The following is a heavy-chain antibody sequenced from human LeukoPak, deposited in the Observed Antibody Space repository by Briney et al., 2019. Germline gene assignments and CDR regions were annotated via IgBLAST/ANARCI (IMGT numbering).Heavy chain of an antibody. CDR2: INHSGST. CDR3: ARGSLEYSYAYNWFDP. Sequence: SETLSLTCAVYGGSFSGYYWGWIRQPPGKGLEWIGEINHSGSTNYNPSLKSRVTISVDTSKNQFSLKLSSVTAADTAVYYCARGSLEYSYAYNWFDPWGQGTLVTVSS. J-gene: IGHJ5*02. V-gene: IGHV4-34*01. CDR1: GGSFSGYY. D-gene: IGHD5-18*01.